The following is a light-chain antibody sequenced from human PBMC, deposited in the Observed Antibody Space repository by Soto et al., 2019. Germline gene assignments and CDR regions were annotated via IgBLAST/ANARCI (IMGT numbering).Light chain of an antibody. Sequence: EIVLTQSPGTLSLSPVERTNLXWRASQSVSNNYLAWYQQKPGQAPRLLIYGASNRATGIPDRFSGSGSGTDFTLTISRLEPEDFAVYYCQQYGSSGTFGQGTKVDIK. CDR3: QQYGSSGT. V-gene: IGKV3-20*01. J-gene: IGKJ1*01. CDR2: GAS. CDR1: QSVSNNY.